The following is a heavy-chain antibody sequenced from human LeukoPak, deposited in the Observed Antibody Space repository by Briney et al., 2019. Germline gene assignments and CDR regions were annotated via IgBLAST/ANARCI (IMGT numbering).Heavy chain of an antibody. CDR1: GFTFSSSW. D-gene: IGHD1-26*01. CDR2: INSDGSST. CDR3: ARGPGTLAIDY. Sequence: PGGSLRLSCAAYGFTFSSSWMHWVRQGPGKGLVWVSRINSDGSSTSYADSVKGRFTISRDNAKNTLYLQMNSLRAEDTAIYYYARGPGTLAIDYWGQGTLVTVSS. V-gene: IGHV3-74*01. J-gene: IGHJ4*02.